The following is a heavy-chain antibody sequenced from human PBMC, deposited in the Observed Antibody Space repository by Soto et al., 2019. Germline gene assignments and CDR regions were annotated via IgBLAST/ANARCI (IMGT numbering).Heavy chain of an antibody. J-gene: IGHJ6*02. CDR3: ARVSTSFVVPAAMHYHYYAMDV. CDR1: RDSVSSNSAA. Sequence: SESISLTCDISRDSVSSNSAAWNWIRQSPSRGLEWLGRTYYRSKWYNDYAVSVKSRITINPDTSKNQFSLQLNSVTPEDTAVYYCARVSTSFVVPAAMHYHYYAMDVWGQRTTLT. D-gene: IGHD2-2*01. V-gene: IGHV6-1*01. CDR2: TYYRSKWYN.